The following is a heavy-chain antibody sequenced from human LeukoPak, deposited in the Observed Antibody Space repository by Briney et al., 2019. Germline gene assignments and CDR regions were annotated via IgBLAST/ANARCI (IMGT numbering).Heavy chain of an antibody. J-gene: IGHJ6*03. CDR3: ARHGPSPYYDFWSGYSPYYYYYMDV. CDR1: GFTFSSYS. D-gene: IGHD3-3*01. CDR2: ISSSSSTI. Sequence: PGGSLRLSCAASGFTFSSYSMNWVRQAPGKGLEWVSYISSSSSTIYYADSVKGRFTISRDNAKNSLYLQMNSLRAEDAAVYYCARHGPSPYYDFWSGYSPYYYYYMDVWGKGTTVTVSS. V-gene: IGHV3-48*04.